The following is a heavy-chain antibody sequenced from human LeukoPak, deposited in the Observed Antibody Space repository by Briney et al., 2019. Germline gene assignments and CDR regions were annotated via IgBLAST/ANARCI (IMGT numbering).Heavy chain of an antibody. CDR3: ARVKRDPYSSILY. CDR1: GGSISSGAYY. CDR2: IYYSGST. Sequence: SETLSLNCTVSGGSISSGAYYWGWSRQPPRKGLEWIGSIYYSGSTYYTPALKSRVTISVDTSKNQFSLKLSSVTAADTAVYYCARVKRDPYSSILYWGQGTLVTVSS. D-gene: IGHD6-13*01. V-gene: IGHV4-39*01. J-gene: IGHJ4*02.